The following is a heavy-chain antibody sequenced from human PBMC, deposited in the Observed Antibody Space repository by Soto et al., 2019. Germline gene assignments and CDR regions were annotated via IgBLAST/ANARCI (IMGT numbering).Heavy chain of an antibody. J-gene: IGHJ4*02. Sequence: PSETLSLTCTVSGGSMRNYFWTLIRQPPGKGLEWTGYIHYSGTTSFFPSYNPSLRSRVTISEDTSKNQFSLKLLSVTTADTAVYFCAAGEASSRNLAPYYLDFWGQGTLVTVSS. CDR1: GGSMRNYF. CDR2: IHYSGTT. D-gene: IGHD6-13*01. V-gene: IGHV4-59*01. CDR3: AAGEASSRNLAPYYLDF.